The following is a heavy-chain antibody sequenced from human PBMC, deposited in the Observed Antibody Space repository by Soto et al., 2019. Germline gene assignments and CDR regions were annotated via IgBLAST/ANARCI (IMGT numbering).Heavy chain of an antibody. CDR3: ARDQLYYNDISGRPLNAFDV. Sequence: GGSLRLSCAASGFTFSTYSMNWVRQAPGKGLEWVSYIGIGSSTKYYADSVKGRFTISRDNAKNSLYLQMNSLRAEDTAVYYCARDQLYYNDISGRPLNAFDVWGQGTMVTVSS. J-gene: IGHJ3*01. D-gene: IGHD3-22*01. V-gene: IGHV3-48*01. CDR1: GFTFSTYS. CDR2: IGIGSSTK.